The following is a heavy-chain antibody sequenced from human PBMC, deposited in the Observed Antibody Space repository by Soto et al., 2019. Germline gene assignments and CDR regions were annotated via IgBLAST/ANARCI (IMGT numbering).Heavy chain of an antibody. CDR1: DYSISSDYY. J-gene: IGHJ6*02. Sequence: SETLSLTCTVSDYSISSDYYWGWIRQSPGNGLEWIASFYHTGSTHYNPSLKSRVTISVDTSKNQFSLKLSSVTAADTAVYYCARVGGYGMDVWGQGTTVTVSS. V-gene: IGHV4-38-2*02. CDR2: FYHTGST. CDR3: ARVGGYGMDV. D-gene: IGHD3-10*01.